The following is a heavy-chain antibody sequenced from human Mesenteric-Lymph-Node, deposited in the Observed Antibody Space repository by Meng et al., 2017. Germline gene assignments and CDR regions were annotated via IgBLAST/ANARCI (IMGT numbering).Heavy chain of an antibody. Sequence: GGSLRLSCEASGFTFKNYAMTWVRQAPGRGLEWVSGISASGARTYSADSVKGRFTVSRDNSRNTLYLQMKSLRAEDTAMYYCAFDFWGQGTLVTVSS. V-gene: IGHV3-23*01. CDR3: AFDF. CDR1: GFTFKNYA. CDR2: ISASGART. J-gene: IGHJ4*02.